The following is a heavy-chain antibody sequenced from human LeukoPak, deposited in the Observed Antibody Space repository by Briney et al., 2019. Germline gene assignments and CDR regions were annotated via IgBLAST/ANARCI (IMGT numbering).Heavy chain of an antibody. CDR3: ARDQTSITFGGVIVSGAFDI. D-gene: IGHD3-16*02. Sequence: SDTLSLTCTVSGGSISPYYWSWIRQPPEKGLEWIGYIYYSGSTYYNPSLKSRVTISVDTSKNQFSLKLSSVTAADTAVYYCARDQTSITFGGVIVSGAFDIWGQGTMVTVSS. CDR2: IYYSGST. V-gene: IGHV4-59*12. CDR1: GGSISPYY. J-gene: IGHJ3*02.